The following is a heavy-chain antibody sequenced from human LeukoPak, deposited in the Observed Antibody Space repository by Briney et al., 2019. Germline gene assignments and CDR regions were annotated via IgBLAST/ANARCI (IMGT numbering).Heavy chain of an antibody. V-gene: IGHV4-34*01. CDR2: INHSGST. CDR1: GGSFSGYY. Sequence: PSETLSLTCAVYGGSFSGYYCSWIRQPPGKGLEWIGEINHSGSTNYNPSLKSRVTISVDTSKNQFSLKLSSVTAADTAVYYCARHKIWTDWGQGTLVTVSS. J-gene: IGHJ4*02. D-gene: IGHD1-1*01. CDR3: ARHKIWTD.